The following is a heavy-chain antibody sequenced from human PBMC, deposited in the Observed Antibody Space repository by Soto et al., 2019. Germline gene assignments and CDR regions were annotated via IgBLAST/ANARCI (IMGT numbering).Heavy chain of an antibody. D-gene: IGHD5-18*01. J-gene: IGHJ4*02. CDR1: GYTFTSYG. CDR3: NLVAVDTAMVPFDY. CDR2: ISAYNGNT. Sequence: QVQLVQSGAEVKKPGASVKVSCKSSGYTFTSYGITCVRQSPGQGLELMGWISAYNGNTNYAQKLQGRVTMTTDTSTSTAYMELSSLRSDDTAVYYCNLVAVDTAMVPFDYWGQGTLVTVSS. V-gene: IGHV1-18*01.